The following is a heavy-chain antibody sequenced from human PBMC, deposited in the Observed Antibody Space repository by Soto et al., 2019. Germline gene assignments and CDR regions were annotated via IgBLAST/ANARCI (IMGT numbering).Heavy chain of an antibody. J-gene: IGHJ3*02. CDR1: GGCRSSGCVS. CDR2: IYHSGST. CDR3: ARTRIPNAFDI. D-gene: IGHD3-10*01. V-gene: IGHV4-30-2*01. Sequence: TLTLTGAASGGCRSSGCVSGRWIRQPPGKGLEWIGYIYHSGSTYYNPSLKSRVTISVDRSKNQLSLKLSSVTAADTAVYYCARTRIPNAFDIWGQGTMVTVSS.